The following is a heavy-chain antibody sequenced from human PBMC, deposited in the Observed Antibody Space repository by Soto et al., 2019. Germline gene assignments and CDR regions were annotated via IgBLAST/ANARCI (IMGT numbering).Heavy chain of an antibody. D-gene: IGHD3-10*01. Sequence: QVQLVQSGAEVKKPGASVTVSCKTSGYTFSNYGINWVRQAPGQGLEWMGWISGYNGNTNYAQTVQGRVTMTAGNSTGTVYMELRSLKSDDTAIYYCSRFIMVGGGFDPNYYHGMDVWGQGTTVTVSS. CDR2: ISGYNGNT. J-gene: IGHJ6*02. CDR3: SRFIMVGGGFDPNYYHGMDV. CDR1: GYTFSNYG. V-gene: IGHV1-18*01.